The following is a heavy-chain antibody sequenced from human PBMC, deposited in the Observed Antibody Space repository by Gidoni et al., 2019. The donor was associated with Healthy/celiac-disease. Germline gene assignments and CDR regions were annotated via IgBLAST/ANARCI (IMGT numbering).Heavy chain of an antibody. CDR2: ISSRGSTI. D-gene: IGHD3-16*01. CDR1: GFTFSSYE. J-gene: IGHJ4*02. CDR3: ARGGGPIMITFGGEEY. V-gene: IGHV3-48*03. Sequence: EVQLVESGGGLVQPGGSLRLSCAASGFTFSSYEMNWVRQAPGKGLEWVSYISSRGSTIYYEDSVKSRVTISRDNAKNSLYLQMNSLRAEDTAVYYCARGGGPIMITFGGEEYWGQGTLVTVSS.